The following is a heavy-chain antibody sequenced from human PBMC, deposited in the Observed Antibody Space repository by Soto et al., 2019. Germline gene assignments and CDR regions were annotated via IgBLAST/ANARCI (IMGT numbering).Heavy chain of an antibody. V-gene: IGHV3-66*01. J-gene: IGHJ4*02. Sequence: ELQLVASGGGLVQPGGSLRLSCAASGFTVSNNYVRWVRQAPGKGLEWVSLIFSNGDTRYADSVKGRFTISRDSSSKTPYLQLNSLRVEDTTVYYCERDGTDNGVGGQGIHVTVSS. D-gene: IGHD1-1*01. CDR2: IFSNGDT. CDR3: ERDGTDNGV. CDR1: GFTVSNNY.